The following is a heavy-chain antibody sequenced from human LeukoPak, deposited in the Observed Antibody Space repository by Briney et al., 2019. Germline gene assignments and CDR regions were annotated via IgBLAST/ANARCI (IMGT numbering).Heavy chain of an antibody. J-gene: IGHJ4*02. CDR1: GFTFSSYG. CDR3: AKDRTGFVVAATYADY. Sequence: GGSLRLSCAASGFTFSSYGKHWVRQAPGKGLEWVAVISYDGSNKYYADSVKGRFTISRDNSKNTLYLQMNSLRAEDTAVYYCAKDRTGFVVAATYADYWGQGTLVTVSS. CDR2: ISYDGSNK. D-gene: IGHD2-15*01. V-gene: IGHV3-30*18.